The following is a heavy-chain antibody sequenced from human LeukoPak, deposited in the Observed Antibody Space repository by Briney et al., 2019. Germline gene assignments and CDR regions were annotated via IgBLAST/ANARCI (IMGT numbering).Heavy chain of an antibody. CDR1: GYSISSGYY. CDR2: IYHSGST. Sequence: NSSETLSLTCAVSGYSISSGYYWGWIRQPPGKGLEWTGSIYHSGSTYYNPSLKSRVTISVDTSKNQFSLKLSSVTAADTAVYYCARRSPSDVWGKGTTVTVSS. V-gene: IGHV4-38-2*01. CDR3: ARRSPSDV. J-gene: IGHJ6*04.